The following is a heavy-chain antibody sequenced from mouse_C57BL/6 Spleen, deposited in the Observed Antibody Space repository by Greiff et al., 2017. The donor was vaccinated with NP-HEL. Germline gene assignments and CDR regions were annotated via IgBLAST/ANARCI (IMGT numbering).Heavy chain of an antibody. V-gene: IGHV1-82*01. CDR2: IYPGDGDT. CDR3: ASYYGSSYVYFDY. Sequence: QVQLKESGPELVKPGASVKISCKASGYAFSSSWMNWVKQRPGKGLEWIGRIYPGDGDTNYNGKFKGKATLTADKSSSTAYMQLSSLTSEDSAVYFCASYYGSSYVYFDYWGQGTTLTVSS. CDR1: GYAFSSSW. D-gene: IGHD1-1*01. J-gene: IGHJ2*01.